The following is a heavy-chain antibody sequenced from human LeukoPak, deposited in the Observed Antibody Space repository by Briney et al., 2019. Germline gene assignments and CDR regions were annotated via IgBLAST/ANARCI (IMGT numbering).Heavy chain of an antibody. D-gene: IGHD6-6*01. CDR1: GFTFSIYA. J-gene: IGHJ4*02. CDR3: AKSSSSSGH. CDR2: ISGSGGTA. V-gene: IGHV3-23*01. Sequence: GGSLRLSCAASGFTFSIYAMSWVRQAPGKGLEWVSAISGSGGTAYYADSVKGRFTISRDNSKNTQYLQMNSLRAEDTAVYYCAKSSSSSGHWGQGTLVTVSS.